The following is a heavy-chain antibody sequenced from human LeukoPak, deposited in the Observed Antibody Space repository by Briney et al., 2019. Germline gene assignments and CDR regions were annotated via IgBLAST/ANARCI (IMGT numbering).Heavy chain of an antibody. J-gene: IGHJ4*02. CDR3: AKGPCGGDCYSDY. CDR2: ISGSGGST. Sequence: GGSLRLSCAASGFTFSSFAMSWLRQAPGKGQEGVSGISGSGGSTYYADSVKGRFTISRDISKNTLYLQMNSLRAEDTAVYYCAKGPCGGDCYSDYWGQGTLVTVSS. V-gene: IGHV3-23*01. CDR1: GFTFSSFA. D-gene: IGHD2-21*02.